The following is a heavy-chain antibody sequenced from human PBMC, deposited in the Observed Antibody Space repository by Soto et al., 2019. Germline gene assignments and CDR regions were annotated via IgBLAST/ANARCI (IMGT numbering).Heavy chain of an antibody. D-gene: IGHD6-6*01. CDR1: GGTFSSYD. V-gene: IGHV1-69*01. CDR2: IIPIFGTA. J-gene: IGHJ5*02. CDR3: ARGGGVYQLVPEGWFDP. Sequence: QVQLVQSGAEVKKPGSSVKVSCKASGGTFSSYDISWVRQAPGQGLEWMGGIIPIFGTANYAQKFQGRVTITAYESTSTAYMELSSLRSEDTAVYYYARGGGVYQLVPEGWFDPWGQGTLVTVSS.